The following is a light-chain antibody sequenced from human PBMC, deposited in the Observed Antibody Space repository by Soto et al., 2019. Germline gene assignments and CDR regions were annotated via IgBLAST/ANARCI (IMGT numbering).Light chain of an antibody. CDR1: SSNVGIYNY. Sequence: QSALTQPRSVSRSPGQSVTISCTGTSSNVGIYNYVSWYQEHPGKAPKLMIYDVSKRPSGVPDRFSGSKSDNTASLTISGLQAEDEADYYCCSYAGSYTLVFGGGTKLTV. V-gene: IGLV2-11*01. CDR3: CSYAGSYTLV. CDR2: DVS. J-gene: IGLJ3*02.